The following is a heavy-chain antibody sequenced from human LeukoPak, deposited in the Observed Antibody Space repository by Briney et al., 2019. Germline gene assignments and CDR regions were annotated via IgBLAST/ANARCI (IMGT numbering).Heavy chain of an antibody. V-gene: IGHV3-33*01. CDR3: ARGRNFGEYYFDY. CDR2: IWYDGSNK. CDR1: GFTFSSYG. J-gene: IGHJ4*02. Sequence: PGGSLRLSCAASGFTFSSYGMHWVRQAPGKGLEWVAVIWYDGSNKYYADSVKGRFTISRDNSKDTLYLQMNSLRAEDTAVYYCARGRNFGEYYFDYWGQGTLVTVSS. D-gene: IGHD3-10*01.